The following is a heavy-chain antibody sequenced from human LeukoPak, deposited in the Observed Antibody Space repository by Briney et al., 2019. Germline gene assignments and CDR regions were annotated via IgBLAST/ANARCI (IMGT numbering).Heavy chain of an antibody. Sequence: SETLSLTCAVYGGSFSGYYWSWIRQPPGKGLEWIGEINHSGSTNYNPSLESRVTISVDTSKNQFSLKLSSVTAADTAVYYCARLVPRGNYVGLYYYGMDVWGQGTTVTVSS. J-gene: IGHJ6*02. D-gene: IGHD4-11*01. CDR3: ARLVPRGNYVGLYYYGMDV. CDR2: INHSGST. CDR1: GGSFSGYY. V-gene: IGHV4-34*01.